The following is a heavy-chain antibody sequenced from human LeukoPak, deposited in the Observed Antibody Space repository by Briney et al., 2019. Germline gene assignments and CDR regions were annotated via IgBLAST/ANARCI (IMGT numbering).Heavy chain of an antibody. CDR2: INPNSGGT. V-gene: IGHV1-2*02. CDR1: GYTFTGYY. Sequence: EASVKVSCKASGYTFTGYYMHWERQAPGQGLEWMGWINPNSGGTNYAQKFQGRVTMTRDTSISTAYMELSRLRSDDTAVYYCATASGGIGADTGYWGQGTLVTVSS. CDR3: ATASGGIGADTGY. J-gene: IGHJ4*02. D-gene: IGHD6-25*01.